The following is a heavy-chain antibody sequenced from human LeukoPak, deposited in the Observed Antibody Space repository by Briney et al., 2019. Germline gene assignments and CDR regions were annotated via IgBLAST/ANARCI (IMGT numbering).Heavy chain of an antibody. J-gene: IGHJ4*02. CDR3: AKECDYSPGHKFDL. Sequence: PGGSLRLSCAASGFTFSSYAMSWVRQAPGKGLEWVSVLFTGGGRTLYADSVKGRFTISGDTSRTTLYLQMNGLRAEDTAVYYCAKECDYSPGHKFDLWGQGTLVTVSS. V-gene: IGHV3-23*01. D-gene: IGHD3-10*01. CDR2: LFTGGGRT. CDR1: GFTFSSYA.